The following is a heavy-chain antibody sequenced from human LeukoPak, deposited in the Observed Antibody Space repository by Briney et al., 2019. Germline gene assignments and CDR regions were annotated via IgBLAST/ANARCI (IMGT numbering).Heavy chain of an antibody. CDR1: GGSISSSSYY. D-gene: IGHD2-15*01. Sequence: SETLSLTCTVSGGSISSSSYYWGWIRQPPGKGLEWIGSIFYSGSTYYNPSLKSRVTISVDTSKNQFSLKLSSVTAADTAVYYWGRHVKYCSGGSCYLNWFDPWGQGTLVTVSS. V-gene: IGHV4-39*01. CDR3: GRHVKYCSGGSCYLNWFDP. CDR2: IFYSGST. J-gene: IGHJ5*02.